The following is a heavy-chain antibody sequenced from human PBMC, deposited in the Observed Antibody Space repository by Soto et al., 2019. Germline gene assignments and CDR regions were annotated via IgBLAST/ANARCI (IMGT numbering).Heavy chain of an antibody. D-gene: IGHD1-26*01. CDR1: GGSISSFY. J-gene: IGHJ6*02. CDR2: IYDSGST. V-gene: IGHV4-59*01. CDR3: ARTSGSYSPFYYGMDV. Sequence: QVQLQESGPGLVKPSETLSLICTVSGGSISSFYWSWIRQPPGKGLEWLGYIYDSGSTNYNPSLKVRVTISAATSKNQLSLTLSSVTAADTAVYYCARTSGSYSPFYYGMDVWGQGTTVTVSS.